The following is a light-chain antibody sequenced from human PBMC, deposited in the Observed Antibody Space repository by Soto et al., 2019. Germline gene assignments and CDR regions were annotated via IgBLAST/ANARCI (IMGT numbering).Light chain of an antibody. V-gene: IGLV1-51*01. Sequence: SVLTQPPSLSAAPGQQVTISFSGSSSNIGGNSVSWYQQLPGTAPKLLIYDDNKRPSGIPDRFSGSKSGTSATLGITGFQTGDEADYYCGSWDSSLSAYVFGTGTKVTVL. CDR1: SSNIGGNS. CDR3: GSWDSSLSAYV. CDR2: DDN. J-gene: IGLJ1*01.